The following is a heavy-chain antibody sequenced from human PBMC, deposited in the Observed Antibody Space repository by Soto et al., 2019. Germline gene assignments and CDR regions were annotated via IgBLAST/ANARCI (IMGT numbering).Heavy chain of an antibody. D-gene: IGHD5-12*01. CDR1: GYTFTNYD. CDR2: ISFSKGKT. CDR3: ARKGYIGNFGLDV. Sequence: ASVKVSCKASGYTFTNYDVAWVRRAPGQGLQWMGWISFSKGKTYYEQSFQGRVTMTTDTVTTTGYMEVRSLRSDDTAVYYCARKGYIGNFGLDVWVQGTTVTVSS. V-gene: IGHV1-18*01. J-gene: IGHJ6*02.